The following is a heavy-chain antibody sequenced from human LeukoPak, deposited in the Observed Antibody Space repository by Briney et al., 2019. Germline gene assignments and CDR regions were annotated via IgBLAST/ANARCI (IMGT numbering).Heavy chain of an antibody. J-gene: IGHJ4*02. Sequence: GGSLRLSCAASGFTFSSYAMSWVRQAPWKGLEWVSVIYSGGSTYYADSVKGRFTISRDNSKNTLYLQMNSLRAEDTAVYYCARVAGVEVAPATSYWGQGTLVTVSS. CDR2: IYSGGST. CDR3: ARVAGVEVAPATSY. D-gene: IGHD2-15*01. V-gene: IGHV3-53*01. CDR1: GFTFSSYA.